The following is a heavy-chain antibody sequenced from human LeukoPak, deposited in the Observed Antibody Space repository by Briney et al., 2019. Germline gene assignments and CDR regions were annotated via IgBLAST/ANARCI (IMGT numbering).Heavy chain of an antibody. CDR2: ISGSGGST. V-gene: IGHV3-23*01. CDR1: GFTFSSYA. CDR3: AKAQREYSSSWYGVWFDP. J-gene: IGHJ5*02. D-gene: IGHD6-13*01. Sequence: GGSLRLSCAASGFTFSSYAMSWVRQAPGKGLEWVSAISGSGGSTYYADSVKGRFTISRDNSKNTLYLQMNSLRADDTAVYYCAKAQREYSSSWYGVWFDPWGQGTLVTVSS.